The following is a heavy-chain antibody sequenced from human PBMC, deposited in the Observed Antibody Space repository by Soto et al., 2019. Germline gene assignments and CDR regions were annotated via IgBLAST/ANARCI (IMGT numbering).Heavy chain of an antibody. J-gene: IGHJ4*02. CDR2: ISYDGSDK. CDR1: GFTFSSYG. D-gene: IGHD6-13*01. Sequence: QVQLVESGGGVVQPGRSLRLSCAASGFTFSSYGMHWVRQAPGKGLEWVALISYDGSDKYYADSVKGRFTISRHNSKNALYLQMNSLRVEDTAVYYCGAGQYFSAYWGQGTLVTVSS. V-gene: IGHV3-30*03. CDR3: GAGQYFSAY.